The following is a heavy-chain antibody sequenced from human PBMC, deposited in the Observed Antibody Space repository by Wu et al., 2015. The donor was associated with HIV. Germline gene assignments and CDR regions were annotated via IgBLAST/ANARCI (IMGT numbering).Heavy chain of an antibody. J-gene: IGHJ4*02. CDR3: ARANSGDSLGYFDY. D-gene: IGHD5-18*01. CDR2: LHPTYGDI. CDR1: GYSLSAYY. Sequence: QGQLVQSGTEVKNPGASVKVSCKASGYSLSAYYMHWVRQAPGQGLEWMGWLHPTYGDIKYAPSFQGRVTINTDESTSTAYMELSSLRSEDTALYYCARANSGDSLGYFDYWGQGTLVTVSS. V-gene: IGHV1-2*02.